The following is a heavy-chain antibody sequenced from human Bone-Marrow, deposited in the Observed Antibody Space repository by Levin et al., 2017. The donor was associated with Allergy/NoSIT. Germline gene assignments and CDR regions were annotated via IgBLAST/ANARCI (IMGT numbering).Heavy chain of an antibody. CDR3: AKGAAHHYGSGLDS. D-gene: IGHD3-10*01. V-gene: IGHV3-30*18. Sequence: GSLRLSCSGSGFTFNTIGIHWVRQAPGKGLEWVTVISYDGSSHYYAVSVKGRFTISRDNSNNTVHLQMSNLRPDDTAVYYCAKGAAHHYGSGLDSWGRGTLVTVSS. CDR1: GFTFNTIG. J-gene: IGHJ4*02. CDR2: ISYDGSSH.